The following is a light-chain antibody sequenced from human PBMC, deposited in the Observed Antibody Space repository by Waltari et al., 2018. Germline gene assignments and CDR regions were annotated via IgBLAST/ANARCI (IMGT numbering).Light chain of an antibody. J-gene: IGLJ1*01. CDR2: YDR. Sequence: SYVVTQPPSVSVAPGETATITCGGDNIGTYSVHWDQQTAGQAPGCVIFYDRDRPSGIPDRFSGSNSGNTATLTISRVEAGDEARYYCHVWHPHVDPGVFGTGTEVTVL. V-gene: IGLV3-21*04. CDR1: NIGTYS. CDR3: HVWHPHVDPGV.